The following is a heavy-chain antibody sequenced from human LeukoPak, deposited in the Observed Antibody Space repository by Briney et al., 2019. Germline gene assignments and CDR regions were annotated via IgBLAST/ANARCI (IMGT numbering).Heavy chain of an antibody. CDR1: GGSISSYY. V-gene: IGHV4-34*01. CDR2: INHSGST. CDR3: ARGYNY. J-gene: IGHJ4*02. Sequence: SETLSLTCTVSGGSISSYYWSWIRQPPGKGLEWIGEINHSGSTNYNPSLKSRVTISVDTSKNQFSLRLSSVTAADTAVYYCARGYNYWGQGTLVTVSS.